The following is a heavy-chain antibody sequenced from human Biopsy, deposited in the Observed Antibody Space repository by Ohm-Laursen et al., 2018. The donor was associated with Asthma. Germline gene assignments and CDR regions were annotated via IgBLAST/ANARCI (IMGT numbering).Heavy chain of an antibody. CDR3: AGFCSGGNCPDH. CDR1: GGSIRRYY. CDR2: IHYSGST. J-gene: IGHJ4*02. D-gene: IGHD2-15*01. V-gene: IGHV4-59*07. Sequence: SDTLSLTCAVPGGSIRRYYWTWIRQPPGKGLEWIGNIHYSGSTYSNPSLKSRVTISVDTSKKQISLRLSSVIAADTAVYYCAGFCSGGNCPDHWGQGTLVTVSS.